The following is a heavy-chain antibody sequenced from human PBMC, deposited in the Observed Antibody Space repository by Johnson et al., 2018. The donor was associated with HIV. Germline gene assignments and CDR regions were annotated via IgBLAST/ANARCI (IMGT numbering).Heavy chain of an antibody. V-gene: IGHV3-30-3*01. Sequence: QVQLVESGGGLVQPGGSLRLSCAASGFTFSSYAMSWVRQAPGKGLEWVAVISYDGSNKYYADSVKGRFTISRDNSENTLYLQMNSLRTEDTAVYYCAKDRGPMVTIDAFDMWGQGTMVTVAS. CDR1: GFTFSSYA. D-gene: IGHD4-17*01. CDR3: AKDRGPMVTIDAFDM. CDR2: ISYDGSNK. J-gene: IGHJ3*02.